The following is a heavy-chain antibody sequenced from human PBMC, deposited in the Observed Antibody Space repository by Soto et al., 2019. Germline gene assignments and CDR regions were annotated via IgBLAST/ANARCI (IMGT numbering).Heavy chain of an antibody. D-gene: IGHD3-3*01. V-gene: IGHV3-66*01. CDR2: IYSGGST. J-gene: IGHJ4*02. CDR1: GFTFSSNY. Sequence: PGGSLRLSCEASGFTFSSNYMSWVRQAPGKGLEWVSVIYSGGSTYYADSVKGRFTISRDNYKNTLYLQMNSLRAEDTAVYYCARGGIFGVSDYWGQGTLVTVSS. CDR3: ARGGIFGVSDY.